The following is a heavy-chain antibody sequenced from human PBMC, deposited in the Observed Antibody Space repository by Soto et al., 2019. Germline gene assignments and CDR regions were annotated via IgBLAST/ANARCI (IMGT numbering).Heavy chain of an antibody. CDR3: ATDAGASAEMFGY. D-gene: IGHD6-6*01. Sequence: EVQVLESGGGFVQPGGSLTLSCVVSGITLTYKGMAWVRQAPGRGLEWVSTISGDASNTHYADSVKGRFSISRDNSKNTVWLQMNTLRAADTAMYFCATDAGASAEMFGYWGQGTHVTVSS. V-gene: IGHV3-23*01. CDR1: GITLTYKG. CDR2: ISGDASNT. J-gene: IGHJ4*02.